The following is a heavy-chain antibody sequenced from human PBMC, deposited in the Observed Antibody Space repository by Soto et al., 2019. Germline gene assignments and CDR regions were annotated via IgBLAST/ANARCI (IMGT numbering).Heavy chain of an antibody. CDR3: ASMGAAALGMDV. CDR1: GGSVSGYY. D-gene: IGHD6-13*01. J-gene: IGHJ6*03. Sequence: SETMSLTCAVYGGSVSGYYCSWIRQTQGKGLEWIGEINHSGSTNYNPSLKSRVTISVDTSKNQFSLKLSSVTAAVTAVYDCASMGAAALGMDVWGKGTTVTVSS. CDR2: INHSGST. V-gene: IGHV4-34*01.